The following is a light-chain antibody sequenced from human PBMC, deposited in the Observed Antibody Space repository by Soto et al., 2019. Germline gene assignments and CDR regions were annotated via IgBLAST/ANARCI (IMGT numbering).Light chain of an antibody. V-gene: IGKV3-20*01. Sequence: EIVLTQSPGTLSLSPGERATLSCRASQSVSNNYLAWYQQKPGQAPRLLIYGASSRATGIPDRFSGSGSGTDFTLTISRLEPEDFAVYYCQQYDTSPWTFGQGTKVDIK. J-gene: IGKJ1*01. CDR2: GAS. CDR1: QSVSNNY. CDR3: QQYDTSPWT.